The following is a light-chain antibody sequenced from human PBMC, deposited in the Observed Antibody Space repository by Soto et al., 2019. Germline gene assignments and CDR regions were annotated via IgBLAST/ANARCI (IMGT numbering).Light chain of an antibody. CDR1: QTISSW. V-gene: IGKV1-5*03. CDR2: KAS. J-gene: IGKJ1*01. Sequence: DIQMTQSPSTLSGSVGDRVTITCRASQTISSWLAWYQQKPGKAPKLLIYKASTLKSGVPSRFSGSGSGKEFTLTISSLQPDDFATYYCQKYNSYSEAFGQGAKVELK. CDR3: QKYNSYSEA.